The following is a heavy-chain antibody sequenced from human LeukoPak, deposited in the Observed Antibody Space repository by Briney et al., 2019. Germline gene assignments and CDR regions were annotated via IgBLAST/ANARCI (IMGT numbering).Heavy chain of an antibody. D-gene: IGHD1-26*01. Sequence: SETLSLTCTVSGGSISSSSYYWGWIRQPPGKGLEWIGSIYYSGSTYYNPSLKSRVTISVDTSKNQFSLQLNSVTPEDTAVYYCARDRGRVVGPTGGDYFDYWGQGTLVTVSS. CDR2: IYYSGST. CDR1: GGSISSSSYY. CDR3: ARDRGRVVGPTGGDYFDY. V-gene: IGHV4-39*02. J-gene: IGHJ4*02.